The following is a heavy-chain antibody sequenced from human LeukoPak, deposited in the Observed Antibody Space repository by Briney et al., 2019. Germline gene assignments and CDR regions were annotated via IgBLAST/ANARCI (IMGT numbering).Heavy chain of an antibody. CDR3: AREGSHYYDSSGSTDV. V-gene: IGHV3-20*04. J-gene: IGHJ4*02. Sequence: GGSLRLSRAASGFTFDDYGMSWVRQAPGKGLEWVSGINWNGGSTGYADSVKGRFIISRDNAKNSLYLQMNSLRAEDTALYYCAREGSHYYDSSGSTDVWGQGTLVTVSS. D-gene: IGHD3-22*01. CDR1: GFTFDDYG. CDR2: INWNGGST.